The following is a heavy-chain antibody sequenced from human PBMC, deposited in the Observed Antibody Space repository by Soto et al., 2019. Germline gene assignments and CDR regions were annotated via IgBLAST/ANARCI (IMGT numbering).Heavy chain of an antibody. CDR3: TTVRTISGVVIFPGDF. J-gene: IGHJ4*02. D-gene: IGHD3-3*01. V-gene: IGHV3-15*01. CDR1: GFTFSNSW. Sequence: KTGGSLRLSCTASGFTFSNSWMSWVRHAPGKGLEWVGRIKSKVDGGTTDYAAPVKNRFTISRDDSKNTLSLQMNGLIIEDTAVYYCTTVRTISGVVIFPGDFWGQGTLVTVSS. CDR2: IKSKVDGGTT.